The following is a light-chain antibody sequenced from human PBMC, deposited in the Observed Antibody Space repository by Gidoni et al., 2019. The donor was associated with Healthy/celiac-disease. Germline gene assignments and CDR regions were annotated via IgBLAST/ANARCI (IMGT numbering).Light chain of an antibody. CDR1: QSVSSY. J-gene: IGKJ5*01. V-gene: IGKV3-11*01. Sequence: EIVLTQSPATLSLSPGERATLSCRASQSVSSYLAWYQQKPGQAPRLLIYEASNRATGIPARFSGSGSGTDFTLTISSLEPEDFAVYYCQQRSNWPLITFXXXTRLEIK. CDR2: EAS. CDR3: QQRSNWPLIT.